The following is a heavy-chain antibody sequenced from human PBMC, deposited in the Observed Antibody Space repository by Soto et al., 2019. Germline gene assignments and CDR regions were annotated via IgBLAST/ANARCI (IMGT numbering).Heavy chain of an antibody. CDR3: ARENYFDY. J-gene: IGHJ4*02. Sequence: EVQLVESGGGLVQPGGSLRLSCAASGFTFRSYWMGWVRQVPGKGLEWVANIKQDGSEKNYVDSVKGRFTISRDNAKNALYLQMNSLRGEDTALYYCARENYFDYCGQGTLVTVSS. CDR2: IKQDGSEK. CDR1: GFTFRSYW. V-gene: IGHV3-7*04.